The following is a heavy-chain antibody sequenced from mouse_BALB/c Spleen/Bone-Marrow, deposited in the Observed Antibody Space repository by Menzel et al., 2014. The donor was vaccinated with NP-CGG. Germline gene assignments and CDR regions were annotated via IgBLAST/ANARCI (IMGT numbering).Heavy chain of an antibody. CDR3: SRGDYGYGYLDY. CDR2: ISRYSSVT. D-gene: IGHD1-2*01. CDR1: GYSFTDYY. J-gene: IGHJ2*01. Sequence: VVETGASVKISCKASGYSFTDYYIHWVKQSHGKSLEWIGYISRYSSVTGYNQKFKGKATFTVDTSSRTAYMQFNGLTSEDSAVYYCSRGDYGYGYLDYWGQGTTLTVSS. V-gene: IGHV1S34*01.